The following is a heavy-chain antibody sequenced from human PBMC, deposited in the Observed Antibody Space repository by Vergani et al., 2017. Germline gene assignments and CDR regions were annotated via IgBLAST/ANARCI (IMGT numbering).Heavy chain of an antibody. D-gene: IGHD5-12*01. Sequence: QITLKESGPTLVKPTQTLTLTCTFSGFSLNTPRLGVAWIRQPPGKALEWLALIYWDDDKRYSPSLESRLTITKDTSKNRVVLIMTNMDPVDTATYFCAHGGYSSNHRIDYWGQGTLVTVSS. CDR3: AHGGYSSNHRIDY. J-gene: IGHJ4*02. CDR1: GFSLNTPRLG. CDR2: IYWDDDK. V-gene: IGHV2-5*02.